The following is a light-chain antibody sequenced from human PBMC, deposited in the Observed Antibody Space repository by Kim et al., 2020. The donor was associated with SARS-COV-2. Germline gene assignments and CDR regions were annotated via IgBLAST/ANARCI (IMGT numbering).Light chain of an antibody. J-gene: IGLJ2*01. CDR2: GRD. CDR1: SLRSYY. V-gene: IGLV3-19*01. Sequence: SELTQDPAVSVALGQTVRITCQGDSLRSYYATWYQQRPRQAPVLVIYGRDNRPSGIPDRFSGSSSGNTASLTISGAQAEDEADFYCQSRDSGGNVLFGGGTQLTVL. CDR3: QSRDSGGNVL.